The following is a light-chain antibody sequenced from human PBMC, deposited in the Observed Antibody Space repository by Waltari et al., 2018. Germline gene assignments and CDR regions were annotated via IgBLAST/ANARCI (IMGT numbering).Light chain of an antibody. CDR1: SNDLGTYNL. Sequence: QYALTPPPSVSGSPGQSITISCTGSSNDLGTYNLVSWYQPHPGKAPTLMIYEGTERPSGVSNRFSGSKSGNTASLTISGLQAEDEADYYCCSYAGSTTFLYVFGTGTKVTVL. J-gene: IGLJ1*01. V-gene: IGLV2-23*01. CDR2: EGT. CDR3: CSYAGSTTFLYV.